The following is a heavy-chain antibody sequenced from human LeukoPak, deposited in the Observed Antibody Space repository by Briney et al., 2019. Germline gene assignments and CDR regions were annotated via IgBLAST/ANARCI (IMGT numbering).Heavy chain of an antibody. Sequence: SGTLSLTCTVSGGSISSGGYYWSWIRQPPGKGLEWIGYIYYSGSTYYNPSLKSRVTISVDTSKNQFSLKLSSVTAADTAVYYCARSNYYDSSGHDYWGQGTLVTVSS. CDR3: ARSNYYDSSGHDY. V-gene: IGHV4-30-4*08. J-gene: IGHJ4*02. CDR1: GGSISSGGYY. D-gene: IGHD3-22*01. CDR2: IYYSGST.